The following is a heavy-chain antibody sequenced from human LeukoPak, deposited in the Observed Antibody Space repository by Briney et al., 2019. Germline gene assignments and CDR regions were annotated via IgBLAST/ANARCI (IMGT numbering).Heavy chain of an antibody. D-gene: IGHD1-26*01. V-gene: IGHV3-23*01. CDR1: GFTFANYV. J-gene: IGHJ4*02. Sequence: GGSLRLSCAASGFTFANYVMSWVRQTPWKGLEWVSSISGGSIKHYAESVKGRFTISRDNSKNMMYLQMNSLRAEDTAVYYCVRDVGGIYYVFGYWGQGTLVTVSS. CDR2: ISGGSIK. CDR3: VRDVGGIYYVFGY.